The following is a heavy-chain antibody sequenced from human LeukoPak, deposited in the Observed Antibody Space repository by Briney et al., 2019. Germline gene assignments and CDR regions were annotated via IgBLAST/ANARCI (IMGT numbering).Heavy chain of an antibody. V-gene: IGHV3-23*01. J-gene: IGHJ5*02. CDR3: ALLAYYDFWSGRFDP. D-gene: IGHD3-3*01. CDR2: ISGSGGST. CDR1: GFTFSSYA. Sequence: GGSLRLSCAASGFTFSSYAMSWVRQAPGKGLEWVSAISGSGGSTYYADSVKGRFTIPRDNSKNTLYLQMNSLRAEDTAVYYCALLAYYDFWSGRFDPWGQGTLVTVSS.